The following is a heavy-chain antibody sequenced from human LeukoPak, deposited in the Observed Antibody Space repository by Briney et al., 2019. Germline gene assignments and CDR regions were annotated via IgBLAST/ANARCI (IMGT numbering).Heavy chain of an antibody. CDR2: VYTSGST. Sequence: PSETLSLTCTVSGGSISSYYWSWIRQPAGKGLEWIGRVYTSGSTNYNPSLKSQVTMSVDTSKNQISLKVNSVTAADTAVYYCARESYSTSYLFDFWGQGTLVTVSS. V-gene: IGHV4-4*07. CDR3: ARESYSTSYLFDF. J-gene: IGHJ4*02. D-gene: IGHD6-6*01. CDR1: GGSISSYY.